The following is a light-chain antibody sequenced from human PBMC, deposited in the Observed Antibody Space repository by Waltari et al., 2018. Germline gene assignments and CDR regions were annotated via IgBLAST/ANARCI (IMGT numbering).Light chain of an antibody. Sequence: QSVLTQPPSASGTPGQTVTISCSGRDSNIGANYVSWFQQLPEPAPKLLIYRNDQRPSGVPDRFSGSKSVTSASLAISGLRSEDEASYYCASWDDNLSGSLFGGGTKLTVL. CDR1: DSNIGANY. J-gene: IGLJ2*01. CDR2: RND. V-gene: IGLV1-47*01. CDR3: ASWDDNLSGSL.